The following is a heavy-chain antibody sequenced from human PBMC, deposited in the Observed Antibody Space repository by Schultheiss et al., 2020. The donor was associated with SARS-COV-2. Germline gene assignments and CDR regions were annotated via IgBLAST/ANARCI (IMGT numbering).Heavy chain of an antibody. CDR1: GGSISSGGYY. CDR2: IYYSGST. D-gene: IGHD3-10*01. Sequence: SETLSLTCTVSGGSISSGGYYWSWIRQHPGKGLEWIGSIYYSGSTYYNPSLKSRVTISVDTSKNQFSLKLSSVTAADTAVYYCARGRRTYYYGSGSYYNANYYGMDVWGQGTTVTVSS. V-gene: IGHV4-39*07. CDR3: ARGRRTYYYGSGSYYNANYYGMDV. J-gene: IGHJ6*02.